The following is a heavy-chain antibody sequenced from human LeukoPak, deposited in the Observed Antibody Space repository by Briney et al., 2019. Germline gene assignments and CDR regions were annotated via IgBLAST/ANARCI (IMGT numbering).Heavy chain of an antibody. D-gene: IGHD6-19*01. CDR1: GYTFTGYY. CDR2: INPNSGGT. CDR3: ARGVASSGWYDGGYYFDY. V-gene: IGHV1-2*02. J-gene: IGHJ4*02. Sequence: GASVKVSCKASGYTFTGYYMHWVRQAPGQGLEWMGWINPNSGGTNYAQKFQGRVTMTRDMSTSTVYMELSSLRSEDTAVYYCARGVASSGWYDGGYYFDYWGQGTLVTVSS.